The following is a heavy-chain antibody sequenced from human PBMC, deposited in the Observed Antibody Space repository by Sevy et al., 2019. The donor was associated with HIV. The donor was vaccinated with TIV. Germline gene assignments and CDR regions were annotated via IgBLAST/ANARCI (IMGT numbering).Heavy chain of an antibody. J-gene: IGHJ4*02. Sequence: GESLKISCRGSGYTFRRYRIGWVRQMAGKGLEWMGIIHPGDSNTRYSPSFQGQVTISADKSISTAYLQWSSLKASDTAIYYCAIDRGFTVVQGAYDYWGQGTLVTVSS. D-gene: IGHD3-10*01. V-gene: IGHV5-51*01. CDR3: AIDRGFTVVQGAYDY. CDR1: GYTFRRYR. CDR2: IHPGDSNT.